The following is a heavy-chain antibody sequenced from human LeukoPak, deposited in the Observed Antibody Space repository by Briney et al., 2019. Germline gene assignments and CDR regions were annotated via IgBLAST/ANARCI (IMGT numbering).Heavy chain of an antibody. J-gene: IGHJ4*02. CDR1: GYTFNSYW. CDR3: VRRPHYSSGLWYFDY. D-gene: IGHD6-25*01. V-gene: IGHV5-51*01. CDR2: IYPGDSDT. Sequence: GESLKISCKGSGYTFNSYWIGWVRQMPGKGLEWMGIIYPGDSDTRYSPSFQGQVTISADKSISTAYLQWSSLKASDTAMYYCVRRPHYSSGLWYFDYWGQGTLVTVSS.